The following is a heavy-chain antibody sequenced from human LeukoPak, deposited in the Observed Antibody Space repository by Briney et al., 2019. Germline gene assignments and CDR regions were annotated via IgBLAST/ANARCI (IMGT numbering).Heavy chain of an antibody. D-gene: IGHD1-26*01. Sequence: NSGGSLRLSCAVSGLTFSNAWMSWVRQAPGKGREWLGCIICKTDCGTTNYAAPVKGRFPISRDDSKNTLYPQMNSLKTEETAVYYCTTGPSVGATARDYWGQGTLVTVSS. CDR3: TTGPSVGATARDY. V-gene: IGHV3-15*01. J-gene: IGHJ4*02. CDR2: IICKTDCGTT. CDR1: GLTFSNAW.